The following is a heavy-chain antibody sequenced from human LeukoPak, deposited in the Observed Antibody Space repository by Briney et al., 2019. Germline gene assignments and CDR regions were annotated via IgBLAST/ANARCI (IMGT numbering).Heavy chain of an antibody. Sequence: SVKVSCKASGGTFSSYAISWVRQAPGQGLEWMGRTIPILGIANYAQKFQGRVTITADKSTSTAYMELSSLRSEYTAVYYCARPWSLRITISPFTAWGQGTLVTVSS. CDR3: ARPWSLRITISPFTA. D-gene: IGHD3-3*01. CDR2: TIPILGIA. V-gene: IGHV1-69*04. J-gene: IGHJ4*01. CDR1: GGTFSSYA.